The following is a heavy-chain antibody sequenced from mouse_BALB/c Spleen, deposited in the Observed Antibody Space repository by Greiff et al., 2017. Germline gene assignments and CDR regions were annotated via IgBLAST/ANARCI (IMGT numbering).Heavy chain of an antibody. V-gene: IGHV2-9*02. J-gene: IGHJ3*01. CDR3: ARDGVTKFAY. CDR2: IWAGGST. Sequence: VKLQESGPGLVAPSQSLSITCTVSGFSLTSYGVHWVRQPPGKGLEWLGVIWAGGSTNYNSALMSRLSISKDNSKSQVFLKMNSLQTDDTAMYYCARDGVTKFAYWGQGTLVTVSA. D-gene: IGHD2-3*01. CDR1: GFSLTSYG.